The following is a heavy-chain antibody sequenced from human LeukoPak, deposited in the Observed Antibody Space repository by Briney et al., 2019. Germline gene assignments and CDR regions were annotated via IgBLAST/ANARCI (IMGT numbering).Heavy chain of an antibody. CDR1: GFTFSSYG. CDR3: AKAGESGYGYTYFDY. Sequence: GGSLRLSCAASGFTFSSYGMHWVRQAPGKGLEGVAFIRYDGSNKYYADSVKGRFTISRDNSKNTLYLQMNSLRAEDTAVYYCAKAGESGYGYTYFDYWGQGTLVTVSS. D-gene: IGHD3-22*01. J-gene: IGHJ4*02. CDR2: IRYDGSNK. V-gene: IGHV3-30*02.